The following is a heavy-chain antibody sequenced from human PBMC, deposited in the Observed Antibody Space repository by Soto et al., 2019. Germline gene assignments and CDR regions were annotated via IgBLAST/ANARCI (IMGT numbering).Heavy chain of an antibody. CDR1: GYTFTGYY. J-gene: IGHJ6*02. D-gene: IGHD2-2*02. CDR2: INPNSGGT. CDR3: ARDLRCSSTSCYTDTDYYYGMDV. V-gene: IGHV1-2*04. Sequence: ASVKVSCKASGYTFTGYYMHWVRQAPGQGLEWMGWINPNSGGTNYAQKFQGWVTMTRDTSISTAYMELSRLRSDDTAVYYCARDLRCSSTSCYTDTDYYYGMDVWGQGITVTVSS.